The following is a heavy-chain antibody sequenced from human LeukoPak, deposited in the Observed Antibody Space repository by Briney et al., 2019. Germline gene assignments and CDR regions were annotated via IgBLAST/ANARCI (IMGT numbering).Heavy chain of an antibody. CDR2: IYTSGST. CDR3: ARDRIAVAGTVLYYYYYYMDV. V-gene: IGHV4-4*07. CDR1: GGSISSYY. D-gene: IGHD6-19*01. J-gene: IGHJ6*03. Sequence: SQRLSLTCTVAGGSISSYYWSWIRQPAGKALEWIGRIYTSGSTKYNPSLKSRVTMSVDTSKNQFSLKLSSVTAADTAVYYCARDRIAVAGTVLYYYYYYMDVWGKGTTVTVSS.